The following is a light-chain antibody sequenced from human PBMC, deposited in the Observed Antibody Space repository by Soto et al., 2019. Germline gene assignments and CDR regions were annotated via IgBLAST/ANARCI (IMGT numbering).Light chain of an antibody. CDR3: QQYGSSPPT. CDR2: GAS. CDR1: QIVSSGK. V-gene: IGKV3-20*01. Sequence: TQSPGTLSLSPGYRATLSCRASQIVSSGKLAWYQQKPGQGPRLLIYGASSRATGTPDRFSGSGSGTDFTLTINRLEPEDFALYYCQQYGSSPPTFGQGTTGDIK. J-gene: IGKJ1*01.